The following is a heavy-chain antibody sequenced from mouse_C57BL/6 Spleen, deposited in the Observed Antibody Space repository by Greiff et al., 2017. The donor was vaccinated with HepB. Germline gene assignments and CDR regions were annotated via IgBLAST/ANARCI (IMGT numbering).Heavy chain of an antibody. J-gene: IGHJ4*01. Sequence: VQLQQSGAELVRPGASVTLSCKASGYTFTDYEMHWVKQTPVHGLEWIGAIDPETGGTAYNQKFKGKAILTADKSSSTAYMELRSLTSEDSAVYYCTRLWLRFYAMDYWGQGTSVTVSS. V-gene: IGHV1-15*01. D-gene: IGHD2-2*01. CDR1: GYTFTDYE. CDR3: TRLWLRFYAMDY. CDR2: IDPETGGT.